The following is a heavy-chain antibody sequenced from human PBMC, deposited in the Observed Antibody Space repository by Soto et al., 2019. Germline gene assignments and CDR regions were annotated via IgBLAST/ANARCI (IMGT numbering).Heavy chain of an antibody. CDR3: ARDSPRLVSDGYYGMDV. CDR2: ISSSSSTI. CDR1: GFTFSSYS. J-gene: IGHJ6*02. D-gene: IGHD6-19*01. V-gene: IGHV3-48*02. Sequence: EVQLVESGGGLVQPGGSLRLSCAASGFTFSSYSMNWVRQAPGKGLEWVSYISSSSSTIYYAVSVKGRFTISRDNAKNSLYLQMNSLRDEDTAVYYCARDSPRLVSDGYYGMDVWGQGTTITVSS.